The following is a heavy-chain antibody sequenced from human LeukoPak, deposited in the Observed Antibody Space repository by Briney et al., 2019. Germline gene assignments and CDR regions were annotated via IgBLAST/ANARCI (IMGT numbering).Heavy chain of an antibody. J-gene: IGHJ5*02. CDR1: GFTFSSYG. D-gene: IGHD3-9*01. CDR2: IWYDGSNK. CDR3: AGQTTPHPDYDILTGSGWFDP. Sequence: GRSLRLSCAASGFTFSSYGMHGVRQAPGKGLEWVAVIWYDGSNKYYADSVKGRFTISRDNSKNTLYLQMNSLRAEDPAVYYCAGQTTPHPDYDILTGSGWFDPWGQGTLVTVSS. V-gene: IGHV3-33*01.